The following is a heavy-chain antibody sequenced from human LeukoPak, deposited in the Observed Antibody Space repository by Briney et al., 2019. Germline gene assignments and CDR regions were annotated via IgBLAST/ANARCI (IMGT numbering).Heavy chain of an antibody. D-gene: IGHD4-23*01. Sequence: GGSLKLSCAASGITVSDNYMAWVRQAPGKGLEWVSVIYSGGTTYYADSVKGRFTISRHNSKNTVYLQTNSLRVEDTAIYYCARDARGNLDYWGQGTLVTVSS. CDR3: ARDARGNLDY. CDR1: GITVSDNY. CDR2: IYSGGTT. V-gene: IGHV3-53*04. J-gene: IGHJ4*02.